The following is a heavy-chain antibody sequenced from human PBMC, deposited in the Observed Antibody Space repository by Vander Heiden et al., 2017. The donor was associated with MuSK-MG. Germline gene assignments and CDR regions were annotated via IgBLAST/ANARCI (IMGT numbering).Heavy chain of an antibody. J-gene: IGHJ4*02. V-gene: IGHV4-38-2*01. CDR2: IFHSGGT. CDR1: GYSITSVYY. CDR3: ARRGPGAYFDY. Sequence: QVHLQESGPGLVKPSETLSLSCAVSGYSITSVYYWGWIRQPPGKGLEWIANIFHSGGTSYNPSLKSRVTISVATSKNQFSLKLSSVTAADTAVYYCARRGPGAYFDYWGQGTLVTVSS. D-gene: IGHD3-10*01.